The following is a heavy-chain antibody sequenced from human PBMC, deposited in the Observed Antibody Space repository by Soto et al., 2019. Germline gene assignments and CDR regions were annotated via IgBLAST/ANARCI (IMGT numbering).Heavy chain of an antibody. V-gene: IGHV1-69*02. CDR3: AREYRGYDENRHPFDY. D-gene: IGHD5-12*01. J-gene: IGHJ4*02. CDR2: IIPILGIA. Sequence: QVQLVQSGAEVKKPGSSVKVSCKASGGTFSSYTISWVRQAPGQGLEWMGRIIPILGIANYAQKFRGRVTRTAEKPTSTVYMELSSLRSEDTAVYYCAREYRGYDENRHPFDYWGQGTLVTVAS. CDR1: GGTFSSYT.